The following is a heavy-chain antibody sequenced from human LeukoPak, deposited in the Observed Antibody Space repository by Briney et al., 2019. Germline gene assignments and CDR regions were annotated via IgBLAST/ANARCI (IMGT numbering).Heavy chain of an antibody. CDR3: ARVLGYSYGYRDYYYGMDV. V-gene: IGHV3-23*01. D-gene: IGHD5-18*01. CDR2: ISGSGGST. CDR1: GFTFSSYA. Sequence: GGSLRLSCAASGFTFSSYAMSWVRQAPGKGLEWVSAISGSGGSTYYADSVKGRFTISRDNSKNTLYLQMGSLRAEDMAVYYCARVLGYSYGYRDYYYGMDVWGQGTTVTVSS. J-gene: IGHJ6*02.